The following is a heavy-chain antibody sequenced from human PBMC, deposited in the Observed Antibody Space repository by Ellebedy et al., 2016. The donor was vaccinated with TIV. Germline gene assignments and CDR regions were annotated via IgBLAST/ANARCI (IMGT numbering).Heavy chain of an antibody. CDR3: ARDWRAAVADGDY. CDR2: INPSGGST. V-gene: IGHV1-46*01. CDR1: GYTFTSYY. Sequence: AASVKVSCKASGYTFTSYYMHWVRQAPGQGLEWMGIINPSGGSTSYAQKFQGRVTMTRDTSISTGYMELSRLRSDDTAVYYCARDWRAAVADGDYWGQGTLVTVSS. D-gene: IGHD6-19*01. J-gene: IGHJ4*02.